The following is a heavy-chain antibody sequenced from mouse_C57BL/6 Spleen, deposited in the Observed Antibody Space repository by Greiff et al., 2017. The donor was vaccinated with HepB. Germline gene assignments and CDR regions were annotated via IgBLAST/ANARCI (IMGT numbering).Heavy chain of an antibody. CDR3: APLTFYFDY. CDR2: IYPGDGDT. Sequence: VQRVESGPELVKPGASVKISCKASGYAFSSSWMNWVKQRPGKGLEWIGRIYPGDGDTNYNGKFKGEATLTADKSSSTAYMQLSSLTSEDSAVYFCAPLTFYFDYWGQGTTLTVSS. V-gene: IGHV1-82*01. CDR1: GYAFSSSW. D-gene: IGHD4-1*01. J-gene: IGHJ2*01.